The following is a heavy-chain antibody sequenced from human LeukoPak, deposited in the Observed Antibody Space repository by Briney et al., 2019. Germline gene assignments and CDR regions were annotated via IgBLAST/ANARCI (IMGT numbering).Heavy chain of an antibody. V-gene: IGHV6-1*01. D-gene: IGHD2-15*01. CDR3: ARDHCSGGSCYWRFDY. Sequence: SQTLSLTCAISGDSFSSNSAAWNWLRQSPSRGLEWLGRTYYRSKSYNDYAVSVKSRITINPDTSKNQFSLQLNSVTPEDTAVYYCARDHCSGGSCYWRFDYWGQGTLVTVSS. CDR1: GDSFSSNSAA. J-gene: IGHJ4*02. CDR2: TYYRSKSYN.